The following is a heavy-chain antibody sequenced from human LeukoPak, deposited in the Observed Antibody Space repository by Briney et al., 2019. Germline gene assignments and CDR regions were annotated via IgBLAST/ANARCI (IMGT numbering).Heavy chain of an antibody. CDR1: GGTFTNYA. V-gene: IGHV1-69*05. J-gene: IGHJ4*02. CDR2: IIPTFGTA. D-gene: IGHD1-7*01. Sequence: SVKVSCKASGGTFTNYAVSWVRQAPGQGLEWMGRIIPTFGTANYAQKFQGRVTFTTDESTTTAYMELYSLRSEDTAVYYCVRDTPLGTGTKAFYLAYWGQGTLVTASS. CDR3: VRDTPLGTGTKAFYLAY.